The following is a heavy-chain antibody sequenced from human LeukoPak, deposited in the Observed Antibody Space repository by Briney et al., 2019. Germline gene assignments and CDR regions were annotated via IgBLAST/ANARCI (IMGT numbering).Heavy chain of an antibody. J-gene: IGHJ6*02. CDR1: GYTFTRYY. CDR3: AREWVSGYYYGMDV. Sequence: GASVKVSCKASGYTFTRYYLHWVRQAPGQGLEWMGIINPSGGSTSSAQKFQGRVTMTRDTSTSTVYMELSSLRSEDTAVYYCAREWVSGYYYGMDVWGQGTTVTVSS. V-gene: IGHV1-46*01. CDR2: INPSGGST. D-gene: IGHD1-26*01.